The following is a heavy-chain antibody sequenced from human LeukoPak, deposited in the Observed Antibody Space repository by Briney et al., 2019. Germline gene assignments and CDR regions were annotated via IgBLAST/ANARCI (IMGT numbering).Heavy chain of an antibody. CDR2: ITDSGGST. CDR3: AKEKWDY. J-gene: IGHJ4*02. Sequence: GGSLRLSCAASGFSFSSSLMSWVRQAPGRGLEWVSTITDSGGSTFFADSVKGRFTISRDNSKNTLYLQMNSLRVEDTAVYYCAKEKWDYWGKGTPVTVSS. CDR1: GFSFSSSL. D-gene: IGHD2-8*01. V-gene: IGHV3-23*01.